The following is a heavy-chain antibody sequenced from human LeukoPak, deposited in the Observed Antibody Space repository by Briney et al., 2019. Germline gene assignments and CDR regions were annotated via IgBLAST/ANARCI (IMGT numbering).Heavy chain of an antibody. CDR2: ISYDGSNK. CDR1: GFTFSSYG. V-gene: IGHV3-30*18. J-gene: IGHJ4*02. CDR3: AKDQTYCSSTSCHTHFDY. D-gene: IGHD2-2*02. Sequence: GGSLRLSCAASGFTFSSYGMHWVRQAPGKGLEWVAVISYDGSNKYYADSVKGRFTISRDNSKNTLYLQMNSLRAEDTAVYYCAKDQTYCSSTSCHTHFDYWGQGTLVTVSS.